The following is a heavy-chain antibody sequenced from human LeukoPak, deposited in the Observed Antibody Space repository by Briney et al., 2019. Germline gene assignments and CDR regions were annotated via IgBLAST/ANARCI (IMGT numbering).Heavy chain of an antibody. J-gene: IGHJ4*02. CDR2: INPNSGGT. CDR3: ARWLSDKIDSNGYLDY. CDR1: GYTFTGYY. V-gene: IGHV1-2*04. Sequence: ASVKVSCKASGYTFTGYYMHWVRQAPGQGLEWMGWINPNSGGTNYAQKFQGWVTMTRDTSISTAYMELSRLRSDDTAVYYCARWLSDKIDSNGYLDYWGQGTLVTVSS. D-gene: IGHD5-18*01.